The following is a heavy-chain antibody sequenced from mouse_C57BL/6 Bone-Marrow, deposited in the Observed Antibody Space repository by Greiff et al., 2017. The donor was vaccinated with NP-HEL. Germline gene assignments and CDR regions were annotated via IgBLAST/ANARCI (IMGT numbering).Heavy chain of an antibody. CDR1: GYTFTSYW. J-gene: IGHJ3*01. Sequence: QVQLQQPGAELVKPGASVKLSCKASGYTFTSYWMHWVKQRPGQGLEWIGMIPPNSGSTNYNEKFKSKATLTVDKSSSTAYMQLSSLTSEDSAVYYCARRGYGSSPWFAYWGQGTLVTVSA. CDR3: ARRGYGSSPWFAY. V-gene: IGHV1-64*01. D-gene: IGHD1-1*01. CDR2: IPPNSGST.